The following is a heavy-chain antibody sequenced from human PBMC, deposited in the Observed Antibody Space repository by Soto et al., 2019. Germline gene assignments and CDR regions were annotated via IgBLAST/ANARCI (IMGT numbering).Heavy chain of an antibody. CDR3: ARAITVTQTYYYYGMDV. CDR1: GFTFSSYG. CDR2: IWYDGSNK. D-gene: IGHD4-4*01. V-gene: IGHV3-33*01. J-gene: IGHJ6*02. Sequence: GESLKISCAASGFTFSSYGMHWVRQAPGKGLEWVAVIWYDGSNKYYADSVKGRFTISRDNSKNTLYLQMNSLRAEDTAVYYCARAITVTQTYYYYGMDVWGQGTTVTVSS.